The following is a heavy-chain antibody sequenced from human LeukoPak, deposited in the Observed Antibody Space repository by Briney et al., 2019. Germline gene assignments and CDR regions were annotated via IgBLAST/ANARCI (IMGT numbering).Heavy chain of an antibody. Sequence: GGSLRLSCAASGFTFSSYGMSWVRQAPGKGLEWVSVISGSGDSTYYADSVKGRFTISRDNSKSTLCLQMNSLRAEDTAVYYCAKQLGYCSDGSCYFPYWGQGTLVTVSS. CDR1: GFTFSSYG. D-gene: IGHD2-15*01. CDR2: ISGSGDST. J-gene: IGHJ4*02. V-gene: IGHV3-23*01. CDR3: AKQLGYCSDGSCYFPY.